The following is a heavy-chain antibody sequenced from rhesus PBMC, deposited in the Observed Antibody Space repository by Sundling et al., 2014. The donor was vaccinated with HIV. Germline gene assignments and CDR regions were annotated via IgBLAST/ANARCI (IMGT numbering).Heavy chain of an antibody. D-gene: IGHD2-27*01. CDR3: ARRVVVTAQFDS. J-gene: IGHJ4*01. Sequence: QVQLQESGPGLVKPSETLSLTCAVSGDSFSSNYWTWIRQAPGKGLEWVGYIFGSGSSTNYNSSLKSRVTLSVDTSKNQFSLKLISVTAADTAVYYCARRVVVTAQFDSWGQGVLVTVSS. CDR1: GDSFSSNY. V-gene: IGHV4-169*01. CDR2: IFGSGSST.